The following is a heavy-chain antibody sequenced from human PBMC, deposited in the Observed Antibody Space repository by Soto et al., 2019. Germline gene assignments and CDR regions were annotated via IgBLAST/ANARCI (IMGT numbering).Heavy chain of an antibody. Sequence: EVQLLESGGGLVQPGGSLRLSCAASGFTFSSYAMTWVRQAPGKGLEWVSTISGSAGSTTYHAASVRGRFTMSRYNSKNTLSLQMNSLRPEDTAVYYCAKVIRPENTLYGMDVWGRGTTVTVSS. V-gene: IGHV3-23*01. D-gene: IGHD3-3*01. J-gene: IGHJ6*02. CDR2: ISGSAGSTT. CDR1: GFTFSSYA. CDR3: AKVIRPENTLYGMDV.